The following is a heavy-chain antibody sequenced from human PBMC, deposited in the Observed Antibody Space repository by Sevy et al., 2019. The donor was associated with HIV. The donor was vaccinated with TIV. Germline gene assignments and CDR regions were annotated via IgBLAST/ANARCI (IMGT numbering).Heavy chain of an antibody. V-gene: IGHV4-59*01. J-gene: IGHJ6*03. CDR2: IYYNGST. CDR3: ARGSIDYYYYMDV. CDR1: GDSFSSYF. Sequence: SETLSLTCTVSGDSFSSYFWSWIRQPPGKGLEWIGYIYYNGSTNYSPFLKSRVTISVDTPKNQFSLKLNSVTAADTAVYYCARGSIDYYYYMDVWGKGTTVTVSS.